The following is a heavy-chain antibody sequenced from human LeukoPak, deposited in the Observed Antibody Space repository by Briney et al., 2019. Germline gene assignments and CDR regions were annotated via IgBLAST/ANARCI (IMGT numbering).Heavy chain of an antibody. CDR3: ARDTHSYYYDSSGYFDY. Sequence: NPGGSLRLSCAASGFTFNSYAMNWVRQAPGKGLEWVSSISSSSSYIYYADSVKGRFTISRDNAKNSLYPQMNSLRAEDTAVYYCARDTHSYYYDSSGYFDYWGQGTLVTVSS. CDR2: ISSSSSYI. D-gene: IGHD3-22*01. J-gene: IGHJ4*02. CDR1: GFTFNSYA. V-gene: IGHV3-21*01.